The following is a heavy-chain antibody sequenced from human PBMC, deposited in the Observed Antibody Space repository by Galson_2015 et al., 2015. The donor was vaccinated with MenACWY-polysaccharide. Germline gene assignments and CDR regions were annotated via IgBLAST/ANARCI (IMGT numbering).Heavy chain of an antibody. J-gene: IGHJ4*02. V-gene: IGHV3-69-1*01. CDR2: ISSGGTI. CDR3: ARVLKGLVGATPDY. D-gene: IGHD1-26*01. Sequence: SLRLSCAASGFTFSDSYMHWIRQAPGKGLEWVSYISSGGTIYYADSVKGRFTISRDNAKNSLYLQMNSLRDDDTAVYYCARVLKGLVGATPDYWGQGTLVTVSS. CDR1: GFTFSDSY.